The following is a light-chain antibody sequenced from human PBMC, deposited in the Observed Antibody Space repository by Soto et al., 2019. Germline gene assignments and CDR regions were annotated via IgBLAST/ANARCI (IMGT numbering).Light chain of an antibody. Sequence: DIQMTQSPSSVSASVGVRVTITCLALQGISCWLAWYQQKPGKAPNLQIYAASRLQSGVPSRFSDSGSGTDFALTLSSLQPEDFATYYCQQANSIPWWTFGQGTKVEIK. CDR3: QQANSIPWWT. CDR2: AAS. J-gene: IGKJ1*01. V-gene: IGKV1-12*02. CDR1: QGISCW.